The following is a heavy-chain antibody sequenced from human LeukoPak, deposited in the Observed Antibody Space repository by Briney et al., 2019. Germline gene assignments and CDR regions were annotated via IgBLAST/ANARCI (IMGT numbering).Heavy chain of an antibody. J-gene: IGHJ5*02. CDR2: INHSGST. CDR1: GGSFSGYY. Sequence: SETLSLTCAVYGGSFSGYYWSWIRQPPGKGLEWIGEINHSGSTNYNPSLKSRVIISVDTSKNKFDLKLGYVTAAETAVYYCALGSGSYYNPWFDHWGQGTLVTVSS. CDR3: ALGSGSYYNPWFDH. D-gene: IGHD3-10*01. V-gene: IGHV4-34*01.